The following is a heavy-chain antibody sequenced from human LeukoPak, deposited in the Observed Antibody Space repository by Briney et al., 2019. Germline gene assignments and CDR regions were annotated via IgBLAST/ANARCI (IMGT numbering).Heavy chain of an antibody. CDR2: IIPIFGTA. J-gene: IGHJ6*03. CDR1: GYTFTDYY. V-gene: IGHV1-69*05. Sequence: GASVTVSCKASGYTFTDYYLHWVRQAPGQGLEWMGGIIPIFGTANYAQKFQGRVTITTDESTSTAYMELSSLRSEDTAVYYCARGPNYYGSGSYRNYYYYMDVWGKGTTVTVSS. CDR3: ARGPNYYGSGSYRNYYYYMDV. D-gene: IGHD3-10*01.